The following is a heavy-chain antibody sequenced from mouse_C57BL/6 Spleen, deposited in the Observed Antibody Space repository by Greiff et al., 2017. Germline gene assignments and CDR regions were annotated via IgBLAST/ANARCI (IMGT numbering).Heavy chain of an antibody. V-gene: IGHV1-55*01. CDR1: GYTFTSYW. Sequence: QVQLQQPGAELVKPGASVKMSCKASGYTFTSYWITWVKQRPGQGLAWIGDIYPGSGSTNYNEQFKSKATLTVDTSSSTAYMQLSSLTSEDSAVYYCARTRYYDSSPYAMDYWGQGTSVTVSS. J-gene: IGHJ4*01. D-gene: IGHD1-1*01. CDR2: IYPGSGST. CDR3: ARTRYYDSSPYAMDY.